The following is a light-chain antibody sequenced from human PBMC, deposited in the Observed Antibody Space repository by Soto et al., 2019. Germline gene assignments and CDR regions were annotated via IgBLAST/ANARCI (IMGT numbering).Light chain of an antibody. V-gene: IGKV1-5*01. CDR3: QQYNSYSPVT. CDR1: QSISSW. Sequence: DIQMTQSPSTLSASVGDRVTITCRASQSISSWLSWYQQKPGKAPKLLIYDASSCESGIPARFSGSESGTEFTLSTSSRQPADFAPYYCQQYNSYSPVTFGQGTKLEIK. CDR2: DAS. J-gene: IGKJ2*01.